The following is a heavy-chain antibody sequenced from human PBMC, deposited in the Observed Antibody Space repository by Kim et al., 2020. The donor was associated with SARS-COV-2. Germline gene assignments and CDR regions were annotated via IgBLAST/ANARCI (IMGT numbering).Heavy chain of an antibody. V-gene: IGHV3-23*01. D-gene: IGHD2-8*02. CDR1: GFTFATHA. Sequence: GGSLRLSCRASGFTFATHAMTWVRQAPGKGPEWVASMTGSGDVRDYADSVRGRFTISRDNDQSFVFLQMNSLRADDTAIYYCVKSSLIGGVFHAGYVFD. CDR3: VKSSLIGGVFHAGYVFD. CDR2: MTGSGDVR. J-gene: IGHJ4*01.